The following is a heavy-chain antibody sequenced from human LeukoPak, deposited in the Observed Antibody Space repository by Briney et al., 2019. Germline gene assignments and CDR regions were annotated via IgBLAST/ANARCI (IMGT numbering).Heavy chain of an antibody. J-gene: IGHJ5*02. CDR2: INTGNGNT. CDR3: ARGAKFRSYGSGTYYTSLPFDP. Sequence: ASVKVSCKASGYTFTTYTLHWVRQAPGQRLQWMGCINTGNGNTKYSQEFQGRVTITRDTSASTAYMELSSLNSEDMAVYYCARGAKFRSYGSGTYYTSLPFDPWGQGTLVSVSS. V-gene: IGHV1-3*03. D-gene: IGHD3-10*01. CDR1: GYTFTTYT.